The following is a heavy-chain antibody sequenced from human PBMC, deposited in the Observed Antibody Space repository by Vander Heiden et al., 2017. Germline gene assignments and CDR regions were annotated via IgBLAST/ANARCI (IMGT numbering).Heavy chain of an antibody. V-gene: IGHV1-24*01. J-gene: IGHJ6*02. CDR3: ATDSVATTLGAYYYYYGMDV. CDR2: FDPEDGET. D-gene: IGHD5-12*01. CDR1: GYTLTALS. Sequence: QVQLVQSGAEVKKPGASVKVSCKVSGYTLTALSMHWVRQAPGKGLEWMGGFDPEDGETIYAQKFQGRVTMTEDTSTDTAYMELSSLRSEDTAVYYCATDSVATTLGAYYYYYGMDVWGQGTTVTVSS.